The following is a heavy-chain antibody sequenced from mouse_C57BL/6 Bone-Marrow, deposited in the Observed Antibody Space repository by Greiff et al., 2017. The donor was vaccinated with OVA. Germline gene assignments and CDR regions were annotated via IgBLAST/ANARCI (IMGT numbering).Heavy chain of an antibody. CDR1: GYAFSSSW. CDR3: ARERGGYYGDFDY. Sequence: LQESGPELVKPGASVKISCKASGYAFSSSWMNWVKQRPGKGLEWIGRIYPGDGDTNYNGKFKGKATLTADKSSSTAYMQLSSLTSEDSAVYFCARERGGYYGDFDYWGQGTTLTVSS. D-gene: IGHD2-1*01. J-gene: IGHJ2*01. V-gene: IGHV1-82*01. CDR2: IYPGDGDT.